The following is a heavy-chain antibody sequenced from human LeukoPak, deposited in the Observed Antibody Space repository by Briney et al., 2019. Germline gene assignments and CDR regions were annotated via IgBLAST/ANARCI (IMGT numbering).Heavy chain of an antibody. CDR1: GYTFTSYG. CDR2: ISAYNGNT. J-gene: IGHJ2*01. V-gene: IGHV1-18*01. D-gene: IGHD6-19*01. Sequence: ASVKVSCKASGYTFTSYGISWVRQAPGQGLEWMGWISAYNGNTNYAQKLQGRVTMTTDTSTSTAYMELRSLRSDDTAVYYCARPTLGIAVDTRYWYFDLWGRGTLVTVSS. CDR3: ARPTLGIAVDTRYWYFDL.